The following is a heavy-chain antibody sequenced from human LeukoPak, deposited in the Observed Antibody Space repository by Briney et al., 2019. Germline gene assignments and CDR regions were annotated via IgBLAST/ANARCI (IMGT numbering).Heavy chain of an antibody. J-gene: IGHJ4*02. CDR1: GFTVSSNY. CDR3: AKDWYYYDSSGYWDY. Sequence: PGGSLRLSCAASGFTVSSNYMSWVRQAPGKGLEWVSLIYSSGTTYYADSVKGRFTISRDNSKNTLYLQMNSLRAEDTAVYYCAKDWYYYDSSGYWDYWGQGTLVTVSS. D-gene: IGHD3-22*01. CDR2: IYSSGTT. V-gene: IGHV3-66*01.